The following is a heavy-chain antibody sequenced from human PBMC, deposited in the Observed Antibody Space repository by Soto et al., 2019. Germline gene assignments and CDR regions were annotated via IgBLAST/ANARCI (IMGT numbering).Heavy chain of an antibody. CDR2: IYYSGST. D-gene: IGHD4-17*01. CDR3: TRVGGYYGDYPNFDY. CDR1: GSSIRPYY. Sequence: PPETLSLTCIVSGSSIRPYYWSWIRQPPGKGPEWIGNIYYSGSTNYNPSRKSRVIMSVASSKNQVSLRLNSMTAADTAVYYCTRVGGYYGDYPNFDYWGQGALFTVSS. J-gene: IGHJ4*02. V-gene: IGHV4-59*01.